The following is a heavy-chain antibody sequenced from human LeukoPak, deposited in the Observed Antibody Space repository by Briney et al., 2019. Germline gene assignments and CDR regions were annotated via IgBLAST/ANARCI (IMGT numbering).Heavy chain of an antibody. V-gene: IGHV3-30*02. CDR3: AKERAQYTYGPYYFDY. CDR2: TRYDGSNK. D-gene: IGHD5-18*01. Sequence: PGGSLRLSCAASGFTFSNYGMHWVRQAPGKGLEWVAFTRYDGSNKYYVDSMKGRFTISRDNSKSTLYLQMNSLSAEDTAVYYCAKERAQYTYGPYYFDYWGQGTLVTVSS. CDR1: GFTFSNYG. J-gene: IGHJ4*02.